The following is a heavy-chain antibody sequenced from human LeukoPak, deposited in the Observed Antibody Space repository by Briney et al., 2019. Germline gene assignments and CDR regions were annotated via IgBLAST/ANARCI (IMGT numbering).Heavy chain of an antibody. J-gene: IGHJ5*02. CDR2: IYYNGST. V-gene: IGHV4-39*07. Sequence: SETLSLTCTVSGGSISSSSYYWGWIRQPPGKGLEWIGSIYYNGSTYYNPSLKSRVTISVDTSKNQFSLKLSSVTAADTAVYYCARGIAALDPWGQGTLVTVSS. D-gene: IGHD6-13*01. CDR1: GGSISSSSYY. CDR3: ARGIAALDP.